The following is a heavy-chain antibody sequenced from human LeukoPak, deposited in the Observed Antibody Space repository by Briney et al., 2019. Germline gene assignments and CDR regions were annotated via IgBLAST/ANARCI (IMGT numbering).Heavy chain of an antibody. CDR2: IIPIFGTA. CDR3: ARDGPSGSQDTSYWYFDL. D-gene: IGHD1-26*01. CDR1: GGTFSSYA. J-gene: IGHJ2*01. Sequence: SVKVSCKASGGTFSSYAISWVRQAPGQGLEWMGGIIPIFGTANYAQKFQGRVTITADESTSTAYMELSSLRSEDTAVYYCARDGPSGSQDTSYWYFDLWGRGTLVTVSS. V-gene: IGHV1-69*13.